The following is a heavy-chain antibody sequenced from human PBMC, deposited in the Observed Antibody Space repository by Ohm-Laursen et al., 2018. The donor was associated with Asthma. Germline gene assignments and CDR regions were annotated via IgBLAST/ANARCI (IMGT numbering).Heavy chain of an antibody. Sequence: SLRLSCAASGFTVRSKYISWIRQTPGKGLEWVSVINIGGTHYRESVKGRFSISRDDSKNSVYLDMSSLRADDTGVYYCATMPSWYNSGVDYWGQGTLVTVSS. V-gene: IGHV3-53*01. J-gene: IGHJ4*02. CDR1: GFTVRSKY. CDR2: INIGGT. CDR3: ATMPSWYNSGVDY. D-gene: IGHD6-19*01.